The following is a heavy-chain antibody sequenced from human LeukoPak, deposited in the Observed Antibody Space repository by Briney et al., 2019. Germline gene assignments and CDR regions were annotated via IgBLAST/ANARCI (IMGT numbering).Heavy chain of an antibody. V-gene: IGHV1-69*01. CDR3: ASPLRKGIVVVPAAIVNYWYFDL. Sequence: SVKVSCKASGGTFSSYAISWVRQAPGQGLEWMRGIIPIFGTANYAQKFQGRVTITADESTSTAYMELSSLRSEDTVVYYCASPLRKGIVVVPAAIVNYWYFDLWGRGTLVTVSS. D-gene: IGHD2-2*02. CDR2: IIPIFGTA. CDR1: GGTFSSYA. J-gene: IGHJ2*01.